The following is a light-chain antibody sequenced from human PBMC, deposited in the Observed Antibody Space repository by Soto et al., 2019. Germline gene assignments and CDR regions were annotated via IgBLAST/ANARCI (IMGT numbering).Light chain of an antibody. CDR1: QGIRNF. V-gene: IGKV1-27*01. Sequence: DIQMTQSPTSLSASVGDRVTITCRASQGIRNFVAWYQQKPGKAPKLLIYAASTLQSGVPSRFSGSGSGTDFSLSSNNLEAEDVATFSWQTCRILPVFGPAAKVEI. CDR2: AAS. J-gene: IGKJ3*01. CDR3: QTCRILPV.